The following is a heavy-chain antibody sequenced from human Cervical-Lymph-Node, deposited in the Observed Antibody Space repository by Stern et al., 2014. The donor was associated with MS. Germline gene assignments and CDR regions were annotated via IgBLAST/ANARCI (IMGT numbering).Heavy chain of an antibody. V-gene: IGHV7-4-1*02. J-gene: IGHJ4*02. D-gene: IGHD5-18*01. CDR1: GYTLTNYP. CDR3: ARDFVNTAMITRSDYLDS. CDR2: INTNTGNS. Sequence: VQLVESGSELKEPGASVKVSCKASGYTLTNYPMNWVRQAPGQGLEWMGWINTNTGNSTYAQGFKGRFAISLDTSGHPASLPISSLKAEVTAVYYGARDFVNTAMITRSDYLDSWGQGTLVTVSS.